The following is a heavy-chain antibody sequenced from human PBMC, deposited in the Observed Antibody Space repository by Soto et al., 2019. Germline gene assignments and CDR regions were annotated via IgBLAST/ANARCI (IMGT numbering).Heavy chain of an antibody. Sequence: ASVKVSFKAFGYTFTSFAISGVRQAPGQGLEWMGWSSASNGKTNYAQKLQDRVTMTTDTSTKTAYMDLSSLRADYTAGYYLARSYSSSWFMCDYWGQGTLVTVSS. J-gene: IGHJ4*02. CDR3: ARSYSSSWFMCDY. CDR2: SSASNGKT. D-gene: IGHD6-13*01. CDR1: GYTFTSFA. V-gene: IGHV1-18*01.